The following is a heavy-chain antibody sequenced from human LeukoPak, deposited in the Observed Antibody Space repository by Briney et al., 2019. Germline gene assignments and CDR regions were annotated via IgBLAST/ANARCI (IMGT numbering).Heavy chain of an antibody. V-gene: IGHV1-3*01. D-gene: IGHD6-13*01. CDR2: INAGNGNT. Sequence: GASVKVSCKASGYTFTSYAMHWVCQAPGQRLEWMRWINAGNGNTKYSQKFQGRVTITRDTSASTAYMELSSLRSEDTAVYYCARDSGIAAAGTTFDPWGQGTLVTVSS. CDR1: GYTFTSYA. CDR3: ARDSGIAAAGTTFDP. J-gene: IGHJ5*02.